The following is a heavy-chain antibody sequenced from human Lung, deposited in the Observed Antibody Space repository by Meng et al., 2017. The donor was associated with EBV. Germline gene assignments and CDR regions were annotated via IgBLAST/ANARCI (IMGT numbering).Heavy chain of an antibody. CDR1: GDFISSGGYY. J-gene: IGHJ4*02. Sequence: QGQLQESGPGLVKPSQTLSSPCVVSGDFISSGGYYWSWIRQPPGKGLEWIGYIYYSGSTYYNPSLKSRVTISVDTSKNQFSLKLSSVTAADTAVYYCARGPYYSNYFDYWGQGTLVTVSS. D-gene: IGHD3-10*01. V-gene: IGHV4-30-4*01. CDR3: ARGPYYSNYFDY. CDR2: IYYSGST.